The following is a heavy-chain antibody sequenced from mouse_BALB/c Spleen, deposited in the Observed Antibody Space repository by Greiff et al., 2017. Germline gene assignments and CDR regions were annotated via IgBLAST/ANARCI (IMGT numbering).Heavy chain of an antibody. Sequence: VQVVESGPGLVAPSQSLSITCTVSGFSLTGYGVNWVRQPPGKGLEWLGMIWGDGSTDYNSALKSRLSISKDNSKSQVFLKMNSLQTDDTARYYCAREGVSLPFAYWGQGTLVTVSA. CDR3: AREGVSLPFAY. D-gene: IGHD1-2*01. CDR1: GFSLTGYG. V-gene: IGHV2-6-7*01. CDR2: IWGDGST. J-gene: IGHJ3*01.